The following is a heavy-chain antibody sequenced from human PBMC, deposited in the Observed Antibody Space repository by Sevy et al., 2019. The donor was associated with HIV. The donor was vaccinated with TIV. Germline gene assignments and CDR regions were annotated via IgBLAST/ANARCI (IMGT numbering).Heavy chain of an antibody. CDR2: IWFDGSNT. D-gene: IGHD4-17*01. J-gene: IGHJ4*02. Sequence: GGSLRLSCAASGFTFSTYGMHWVRQAPGKGLEWVAVIWFDGSNTYYADSVKGRFTVSRDIAKNTLHLQMNSLIAEETAVYYGARDLEFYDYGDYGPEFMPDYWGQGTLVTVSS. V-gene: IGHV3-33*01. CDR3: ARDLEFYDYGDYGPEFMPDY. CDR1: GFTFSTYG.